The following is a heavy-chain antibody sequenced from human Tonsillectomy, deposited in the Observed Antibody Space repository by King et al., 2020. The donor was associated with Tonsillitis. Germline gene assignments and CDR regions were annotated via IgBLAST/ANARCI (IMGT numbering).Heavy chain of an antibody. CDR1: GYTFTSYD. D-gene: IGHD3-22*01. V-gene: IGHV1-8*01. Sequence: QLVQSGAEVKTPGASVMVSCKASGYTFTSYDINWVRQALGQGLEWLGWMKPNSGNTGYAQRFQGRVTMTRDTSISTAYMELSSLRSDDTAVYYCATSKYYYESSGFYWSLWGQGTLVTVSS. CDR2: MKPNSGNT. CDR3: ATSKYYYESSGFYWSL. J-gene: IGHJ4*02.